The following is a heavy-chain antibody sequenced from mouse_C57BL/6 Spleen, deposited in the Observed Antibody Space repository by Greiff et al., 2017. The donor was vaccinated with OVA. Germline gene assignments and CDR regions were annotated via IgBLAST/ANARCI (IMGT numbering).Heavy chain of an antibody. CDR2: IDPSDSYT. D-gene: IGHD1-1*01. CDR3: ARSYYGSPHFGD. J-gene: IGHJ2*01. Sequence: QVQLQQPGAELVMPGASVKLSCKASGYTFTSYWMHWVKQRPGQGLEWIGEIDPSDSYTNYNQKFKGKSTLTVDKSSSTAYMQLSSLTSEDSAVYYYARSYYGSPHFGDWGQGTTLTVSS. V-gene: IGHV1-69*01. CDR1: GYTFTSYW.